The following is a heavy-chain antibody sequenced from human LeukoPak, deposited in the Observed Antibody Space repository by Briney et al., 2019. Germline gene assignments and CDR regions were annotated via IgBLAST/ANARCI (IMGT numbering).Heavy chain of an antibody. CDR1: GFTFDDYA. CDR2: ISWNSGSI. D-gene: IGHD3-16*01. Sequence: GGSLRLSCAASGFTFDDYAMHWVRQAPGKGLEWVSGISWNSGSIGYADSVKGRFTISRGNAKNSLYLQMNSLRAEDTAVYYCARDSDVPFDYWGQGTLVTVSS. J-gene: IGHJ4*02. V-gene: IGHV3-9*01. CDR3: ARDSDVPFDY.